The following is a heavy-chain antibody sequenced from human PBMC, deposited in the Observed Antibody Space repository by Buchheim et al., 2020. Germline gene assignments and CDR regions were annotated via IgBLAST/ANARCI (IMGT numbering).Heavy chain of an antibody. J-gene: IGHJ4*02. V-gene: IGHV4-30-4*01. Sequence: QVQLQESGPGLVKPSQTLSLTCSVSGDSISSGAFYWSWIRQPPGKGLEWIGYIYYSGSTYYNPSLKSRVTISVDTSKNQFSLTLISVTAADTAVYYCARGPTSYYGSGGIDYWGQGTL. CDR1: GDSISSGAFY. CDR3: ARGPTSYYGSGGIDY. CDR2: IYYSGST. D-gene: IGHD3-10*01.